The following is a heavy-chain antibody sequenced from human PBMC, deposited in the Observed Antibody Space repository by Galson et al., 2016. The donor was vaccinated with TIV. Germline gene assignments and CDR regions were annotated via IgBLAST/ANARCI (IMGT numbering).Heavy chain of an antibody. CDR2: IRYDGTEK. CDR1: GFTFRNFG. J-gene: IGHJ6*04. Sequence: SLRLSCAASGFTFRNFGMHWVRQAPGKWLEWVAFIRYDGTEKYFEDSVKGRFTISRDNSKNTLYLQMNNLRATDTAVFHCAKDGDDNSFVPPFNYFLDVWGKGTTVIVSS. V-gene: IGHV3-30*02. D-gene: IGHD3-9*01. CDR3: AKDGDDNSFVPPFNYFLDV.